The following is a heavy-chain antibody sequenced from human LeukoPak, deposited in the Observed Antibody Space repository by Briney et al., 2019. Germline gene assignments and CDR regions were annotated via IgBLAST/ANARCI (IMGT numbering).Heavy chain of an antibody. Sequence: TGGSLRLSCAASGFAISNYAMHWVRQSPGKGLEWVAVTSSDGSIKLCEDSVKGRFTISADISKDLLYLQMDSLRADDTAIYYCARDPIGGPPDYFDTWGQGTLVIVSS. CDR1: GFAISNYA. J-gene: IGHJ4*02. D-gene: IGHD3-10*01. CDR2: TSSDGSIK. V-gene: IGHV3-30*04. CDR3: ARDPIGGPPDYFDT.